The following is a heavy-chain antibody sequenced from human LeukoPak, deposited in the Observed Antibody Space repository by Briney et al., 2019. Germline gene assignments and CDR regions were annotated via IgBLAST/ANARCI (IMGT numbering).Heavy chain of an antibody. CDR2: ISAYNGNT. D-gene: IGHD3-22*01. CDR1: GGTFSSYA. V-gene: IGHV1-18*01. CDR3: ARGDYDSSGYYSERSFDY. Sequence: ASVKVSCTASGGTFSSYAISWVRQAPGQGLEWMGWISAYNGNTNYAQKLQGRVTMTTDTSTSTAYMELRSLRSDDTAVYYCARGDYDSSGYYSERSFDYWGQGTLVTVSS. J-gene: IGHJ4*02.